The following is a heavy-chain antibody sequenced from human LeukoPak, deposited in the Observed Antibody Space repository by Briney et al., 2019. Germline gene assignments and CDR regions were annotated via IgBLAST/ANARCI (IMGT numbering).Heavy chain of an antibody. CDR3: ARDFGGLRWNYYFDY. V-gene: IGHV3-30-3*01. CDR2: ISFDGINK. J-gene: IGHJ4*02. Sequence: GGSLRLSCVASGFTFSGYAMHWVRQAPGKGLEWVTVISFDGINKYYADSVKGRFTISGDISKNTLYLQMNSLRAEDSALYLCARDFGGLRWNYYFDYWGQGTLVTVSS. D-gene: IGHD4-23*01. CDR1: GFTFSGYA.